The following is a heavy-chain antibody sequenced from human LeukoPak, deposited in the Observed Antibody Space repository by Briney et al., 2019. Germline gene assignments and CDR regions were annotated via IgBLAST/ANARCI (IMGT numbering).Heavy chain of an antibody. D-gene: IGHD4-17*01. Sequence: ASVKVSCKASGYTFTSYGTSWVRQAPGQGLEWMGWISAYNGNTNYAQKLQGRVTMTTDTSTSTAYMELRSLRSDDTAVYYCARVGATVTTLTYGMDVWGQGTTVTVSS. V-gene: IGHV1-18*01. CDR1: GYTFTSYG. CDR2: ISAYNGNT. CDR3: ARVGATVTTLTYGMDV. J-gene: IGHJ6*02.